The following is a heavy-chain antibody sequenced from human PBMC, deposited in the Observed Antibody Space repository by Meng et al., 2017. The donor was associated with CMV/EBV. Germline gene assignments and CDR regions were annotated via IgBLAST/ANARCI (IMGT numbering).Heavy chain of an antibody. CDR1: GGSISSSNW. CDR2: IYHSGST. V-gene: IGHV4-4*02. Sequence: GSLRLSCAVSGGSISSSNWWSWVRQPPGKGPEWIGEIYHSGSTNYNPSLKSRVTISVDKSKNQFSLKLSSVTAADTAVYYCARGVEYYDSSGYYGWFDPWGQGTLVTVSS. CDR3: ARGVEYYDSSGYYGWFDP. D-gene: IGHD3-22*01. J-gene: IGHJ5*02.